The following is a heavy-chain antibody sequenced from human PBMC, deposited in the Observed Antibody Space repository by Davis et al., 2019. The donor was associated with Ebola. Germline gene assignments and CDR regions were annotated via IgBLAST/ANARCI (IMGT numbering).Heavy chain of an antibody. CDR3: AREMYTTGHASDI. CDR2: VNCRSGVT. V-gene: IGHV1-2*06. Sequence: ASVKVSCKASGYTFVEHYVHWVRQAPGQGFEWMGRVNCRSGVTDLAQNFQGRVTMTRDTSINTAYMEMRSLTSDDTALYYCAREMYTTGHASDIWGQGTMVTVSS. CDR1: GYTFVEHY. D-gene: IGHD1-1*01. J-gene: IGHJ3*02.